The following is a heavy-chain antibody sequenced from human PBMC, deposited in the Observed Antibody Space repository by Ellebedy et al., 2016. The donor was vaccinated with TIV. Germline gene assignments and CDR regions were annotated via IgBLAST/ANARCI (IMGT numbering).Heavy chain of an antibody. CDR3: ARHHTVERGAIDY. J-gene: IGHJ4*02. Sequence: MPSETLSLTCTVSGGSISSPSYYWGWIRQPPGKGLEWIGSIYYSGCTYSYPSLKRRVTRSIDTSKNQFSLKLSSVTAADTAVYYCARHHTVERGAIDYWGQGTLVTVSS. CDR2: IYYSGCT. CDR1: GGSISSPSYY. D-gene: IGHD1-1*01. V-gene: IGHV4-39*01.